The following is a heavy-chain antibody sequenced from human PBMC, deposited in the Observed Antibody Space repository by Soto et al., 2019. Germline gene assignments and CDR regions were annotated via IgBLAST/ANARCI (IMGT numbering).Heavy chain of an antibody. J-gene: IGHJ4*02. D-gene: IGHD2-8*02. CDR1: GFTFNNYA. CDR2: ISGRDGKST. CDR3: AKDAAHWWGSVFDY. Sequence: EVHLLESGGDLVQPGGSLRLSCAASGFTFNNYAMSWVLQAPGKGLEWVSAISGRDGKSTYYADSVKGRFAISRDNSTNILSLQMNSLRADDTDIYYCAKDAAHWWGSVFDYWCQGTLLTGSS. V-gene: IGHV3-23*01.